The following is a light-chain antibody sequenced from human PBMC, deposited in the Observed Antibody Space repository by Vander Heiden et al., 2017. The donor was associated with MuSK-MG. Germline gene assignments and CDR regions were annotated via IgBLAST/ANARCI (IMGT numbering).Light chain of an antibody. J-gene: IGKJ1*01. CDR2: GAS. V-gene: IGKV3-15*01. Sequence: EIVMTPSPAILSVSPGERVILSCRASQSVSSNLAWYQQKPGQAPRLLIYGASTRATGVPARFSGSGSGTEFTLAISSLQSEDFAIYYCQQYNNWPRTFGQGTKVEFK. CDR3: QQYNNWPRT. CDR1: QSVSSN.